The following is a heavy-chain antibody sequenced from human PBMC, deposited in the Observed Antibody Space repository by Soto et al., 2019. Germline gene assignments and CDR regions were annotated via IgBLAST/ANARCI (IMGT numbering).Heavy chain of an antibody. CDR2: ISWDGGST. J-gene: IGHJ6*02. D-gene: IGHD3-3*01. Sequence: GGSLRLSCAASGFTFDDYTMHWVLQAPWKGLEWVSLISWDGGSTYYADSVKGRFTISRDNSKNSLYLQMNSLRTEDTALYYCAKDGYDFWSGYRYYGMDVWGQGTTVTVSS. CDR1: GFTFDDYT. CDR3: AKDGYDFWSGYRYYGMDV. V-gene: IGHV3-43*01.